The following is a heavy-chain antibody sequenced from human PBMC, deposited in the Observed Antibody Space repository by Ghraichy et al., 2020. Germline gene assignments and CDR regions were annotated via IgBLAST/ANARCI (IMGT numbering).Heavy chain of an antibody. J-gene: IGHJ4*02. D-gene: IGHD2-15*01. CDR3: ARGYCSGGSCYSGLDY. V-gene: IGHV4-34*01. CDR1: GGSFSGYY. CDR2: INHSGST. Sequence: SETLSLTCAVYGGSFSGYYWSWIRQPPGKGLEWIGEINHSGSTNYNPSLKSRVTISVDTSKNQFSLKLSSVTAADTAVYYCARGYCSGGSCYSGLDYWGQGTLVTVSS.